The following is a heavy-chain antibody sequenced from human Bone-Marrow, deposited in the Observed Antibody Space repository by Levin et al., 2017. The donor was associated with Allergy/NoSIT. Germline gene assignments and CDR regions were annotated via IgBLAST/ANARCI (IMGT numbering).Heavy chain of an antibody. D-gene: IGHD4-17*01. CDR3: AKVQLSPEITGDYELSPSEF. J-gene: IGHJ4*02. CDR2: ITSGGGHT. CDR1: GFTFSNYA. Sequence: GGSLRLSCAASGFTFSNYAMNWVRQTPGKGLEWVSSITSGGGHTFYADSVKGRFTVSRDNSENTLYLQMNSLRVEDTAIYHCAKVQLSPEITGDYELSPSEFWGQGTLVTVSS. V-gene: IGHV3-23*01.